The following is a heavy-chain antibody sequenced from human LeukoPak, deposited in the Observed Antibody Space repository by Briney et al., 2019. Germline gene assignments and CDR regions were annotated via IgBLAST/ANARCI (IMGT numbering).Heavy chain of an antibody. D-gene: IGHD1-20*01. CDR3: ARDRAGLTGDHAFDI. CDR1: GFIFCDYY. CDR2: ISSSGSTI. J-gene: IGHJ3*02. Sequence: GGSLRLSCAASGFIFCDYYMNWIRQAPGKGLEWVSYISSSGSTIYYADSVKGRFTISGDNAKNSLGLQMNSRRAEDTAVYYCARDRAGLTGDHAFDIWGQGTMVTVSS. V-gene: IGHV3-11*04.